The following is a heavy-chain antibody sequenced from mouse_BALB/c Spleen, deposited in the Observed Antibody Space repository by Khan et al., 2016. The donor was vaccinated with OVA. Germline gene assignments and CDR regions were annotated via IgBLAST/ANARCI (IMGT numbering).Heavy chain of an antibody. V-gene: IGHV2-6-1*01. D-gene: IGHD2-10*01. CDR3: ARQPYYHYYIMDY. CDR1: GFSLTNYG. Sequence: QVQLQQSGPGLVAPSQSLSITCTISGFSLTNYGVHWVRQPPGKGLEWLVVIWSDGSTSYNSALNSRLIISKDNSKSQVFLKMNSPQTDDTAMYYCARQPYYHYYIMDYWGQGTSVTVSS. J-gene: IGHJ4*01. CDR2: IWSDGST.